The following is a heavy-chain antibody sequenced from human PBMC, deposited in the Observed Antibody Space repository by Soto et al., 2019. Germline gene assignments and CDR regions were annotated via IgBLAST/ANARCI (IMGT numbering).Heavy chain of an antibody. CDR3: AKDAILWFGELVYNWFDP. J-gene: IGHJ5*02. D-gene: IGHD3-10*01. Sequence: GGSLRLSCAASGFTFSSYAMSWVRQAPGKGLGWVSAISGSGGSTYYADSVKGRFTISRDNSKNTLYLQMNSLRAEDTAVYYCAKDAILWFGELVYNWFDPWGQGTLVTVSS. CDR1: GFTFSSYA. CDR2: ISGSGGST. V-gene: IGHV3-23*01.